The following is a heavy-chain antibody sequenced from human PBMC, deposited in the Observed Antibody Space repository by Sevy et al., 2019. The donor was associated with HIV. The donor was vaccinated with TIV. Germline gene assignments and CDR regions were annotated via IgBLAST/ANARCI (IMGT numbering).Heavy chain of an antibody. CDR3: ARNHYDSRGYPVIDN. J-gene: IGHJ4*02. Sequence: GGSLRLSCAVSAFSFDDYGMHWVRQAPGKGLEWLAVISYDGKMIYYADSVKGRFTVSRDNSKSTLFLQMNSLRAEDTALYYCARNHYDSRGYPVIDNWGQGTQVTVSS. D-gene: IGHD3-22*01. V-gene: IGHV3-30*03. CDR1: AFSFDDYG. CDR2: ISYDGKMI.